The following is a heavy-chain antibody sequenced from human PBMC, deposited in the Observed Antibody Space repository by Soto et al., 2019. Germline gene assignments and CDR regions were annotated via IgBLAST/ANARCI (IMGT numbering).Heavy chain of an antibody. Sequence: QITLKESGPTLVKPTQTLTLTCTFSGFSLTTSGVGVGWIRQPPGKALEWLAFIYWDDDKRYGPSLKTRLTISKDTSKTQVVLTMTTVDPVDTATYYCNHRRLGSPSGAMDVWGQGTTVTVSS. J-gene: IGHJ6*02. D-gene: IGHD1-26*01. CDR3: NHRRLGSPSGAMDV. CDR2: IYWDDDK. CDR1: GFSLTTSGVG. V-gene: IGHV2-5*05.